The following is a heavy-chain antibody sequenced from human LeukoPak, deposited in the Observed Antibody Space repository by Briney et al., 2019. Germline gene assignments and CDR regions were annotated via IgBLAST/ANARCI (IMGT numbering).Heavy chain of an antibody. Sequence: SETLSLTCAVYGGSFSSYYWSWIRQPPGKGLEWIGEINHSGSTNYNPSLKSRVTISVDTSKNQFSLKLSSGTAADTAVYYCARTRRNSSGWYRGYYGMDVWGQGTTVTVSS. CDR1: GGSFSSYY. D-gene: IGHD6-19*01. CDR3: ARTRRNSSGWYRGYYGMDV. J-gene: IGHJ6*02. CDR2: INHSGST. V-gene: IGHV4-34*01.